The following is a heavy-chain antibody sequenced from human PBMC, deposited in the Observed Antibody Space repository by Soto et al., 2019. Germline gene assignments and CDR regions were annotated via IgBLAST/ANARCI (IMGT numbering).Heavy chain of an antibody. CDR1: GFPFTSYY. Sequence: ASAKASIKTSGFPFTSYYMHWRRQAHGQGHEWMGGINPNSGGTNYAQKFRGRVTMTRDTSISTAYMERSSLKSDDTAVYYCARDQGGNPFYDSSRYYYYFNYWCQGTLDTVSS. D-gene: IGHD3-22*01. CDR2: INPNSGGT. J-gene: IGHJ4*02. CDR3: ARDQGGNPFYDSSRYYYYFNY. V-gene: IGHV1-2*02.